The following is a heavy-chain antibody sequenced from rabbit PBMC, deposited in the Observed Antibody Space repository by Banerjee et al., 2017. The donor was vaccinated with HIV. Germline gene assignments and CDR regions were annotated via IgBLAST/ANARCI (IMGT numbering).Heavy chain of an antibody. V-gene: IGHV1S40*01. CDR3: ARDPGSSFSSYGMDL. CDR2: IAGSGSAFT. D-gene: IGHD8-1*01. Sequence: NPGASLTLTCTASGVSFSISSYMCWVRQAPGKGLEWISCIAGSGSAFTYSATWAKGRFTCSKASSTTVTLQMTSLTVADTATYFCARDPGSSFSSYGMDLWGPGTLVTVS. J-gene: IGHJ6*01. CDR1: GVSFSISSY.